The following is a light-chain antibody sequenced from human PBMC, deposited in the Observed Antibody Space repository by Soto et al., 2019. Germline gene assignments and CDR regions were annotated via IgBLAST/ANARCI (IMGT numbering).Light chain of an antibody. CDR1: KLGDKY. CDR3: QAWDSSTYVV. CDR2: QDS. Sequence: SYELTQPPSVYVSPGQTASITCSGDKLGDKYACWYQQKPGQSTVLVIYQDSKRPSGIPERFSGSNSGNTATLTISGTQAMDEADYYCQAWDSSTYVVFGGGTKLTVL. J-gene: IGLJ2*01. V-gene: IGLV3-1*01.